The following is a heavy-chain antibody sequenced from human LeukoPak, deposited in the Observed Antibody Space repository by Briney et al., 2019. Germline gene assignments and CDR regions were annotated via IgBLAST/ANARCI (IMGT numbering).Heavy chain of an antibody. J-gene: IGHJ6*02. CDR2: ISSSSSYI. CDR1: GFTFSSYS. V-gene: IGHV3-21*01. CDR3: ALDYVWGRDLDV. D-gene: IGHD3-16*01. Sequence: PGGSLRLPCAASGFTFSSYSMNWVRQAPGKGLEWVSSISSSSSYIYYADSVKGRFTISRDNAKNSLYLQMNGLRAEDTAVYYCALDYVWGRDLDVWGQGTTVTVSS.